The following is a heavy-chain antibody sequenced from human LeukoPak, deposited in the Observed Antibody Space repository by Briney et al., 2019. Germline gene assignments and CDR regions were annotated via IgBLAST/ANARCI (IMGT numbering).Heavy chain of an antibody. V-gene: IGHV1-24*01. CDR1: GYTLTELS. Sequence: ASVKVSCKVSGYTLTELSMHWVRQAPGKGLEWMGGFDPEDGETIYAQKFQGRVTMTEDTSTDTAYMELSSLRSEDTAVYYCATRANYYDSSGYSNWFDPWSQGTLVTVSS. CDR2: FDPEDGET. J-gene: IGHJ5*02. CDR3: ATRANYYDSSGYSNWFDP. D-gene: IGHD3-22*01.